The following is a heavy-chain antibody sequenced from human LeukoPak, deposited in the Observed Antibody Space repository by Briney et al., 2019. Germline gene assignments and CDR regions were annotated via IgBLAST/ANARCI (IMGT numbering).Heavy chain of an antibody. CDR1: GGSISSYY. CDR3: ARRARLQSLMDV. V-gene: IGHV4-59*08. CDR2: IYYSGST. Sequence: SETLSLTCTVSGGSISSYYWSWIRQPPGKGLEWIGYIYYSGSTNYNPSLKSRVTISVDTSKNQFSLKLSSVTAADTAVYYCARRARLQSLMDVWGKGTTVTVSS. D-gene: IGHD4-11*01. J-gene: IGHJ6*03.